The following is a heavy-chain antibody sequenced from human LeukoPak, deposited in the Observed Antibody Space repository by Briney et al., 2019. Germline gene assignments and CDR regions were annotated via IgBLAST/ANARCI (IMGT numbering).Heavy chain of an antibody. CDR3: ANPGWGLNPH. CDR2: ISYDGSNK. J-gene: IGHJ4*02. V-gene: IGHV3-30*18. D-gene: IGHD1-26*01. CDR1: GFTFSSYG. Sequence: GGSLRLSCAASGFTFSSYGMHWVRQAPGKGLEWVAVISYDGSNKYYADSVKGRFTISRDNSKNTLYLQMNSLRAEDTAVYYCANPGWGLNPHWGQGTLVTVSS.